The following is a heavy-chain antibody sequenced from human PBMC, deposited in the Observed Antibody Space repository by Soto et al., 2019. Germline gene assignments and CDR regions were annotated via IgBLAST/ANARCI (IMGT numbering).Heavy chain of an antibody. D-gene: IGHD2-2*01. CDR3: ARDGGVVSAALYYYGMDV. CDR2: TYYRSKWYN. CDR1: GDSVSSNSAA. Sequence: PSQTLSLTCAISGDSVSSNSAAWNWIRQSPSRGLEWLGRTYYRSKWYNDYAVSVKSRITINPDTSKNQFSLQLNSVTPEDTAVYYCARDGGVVSAALYYYGMDVWGQGTTVTVSS. V-gene: IGHV6-1*01. J-gene: IGHJ6*02.